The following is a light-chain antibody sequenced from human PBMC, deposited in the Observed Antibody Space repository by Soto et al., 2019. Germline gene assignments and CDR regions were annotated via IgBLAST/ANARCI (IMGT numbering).Light chain of an antibody. V-gene: IGKV3-11*01. J-gene: IGKJ2*01. CDR3: QQRGNWPYT. Sequence: EIVLTQSPATLSLSPGERATLSCRASQSVGIYLAWYQQKPGRAPRLLMYEASNRATGIPARFSGSGSGTDFTLTISGLEPEDFAVYYCQQRGNWPYTFGQGTKLEIK. CDR1: QSVGIY. CDR2: EAS.